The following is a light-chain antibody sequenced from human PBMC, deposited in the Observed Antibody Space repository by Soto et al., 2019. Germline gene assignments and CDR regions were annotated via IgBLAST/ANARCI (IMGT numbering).Light chain of an antibody. V-gene: IGLV2-14*01. J-gene: IGLJ1*01. CDR3: ASFRSGTILV. CDR2: EVN. CDR1: RSDIGDSNF. Sequence: QSVLAQPASVSGSPGQSVTISCTGPRSDIGDSNFISWYQHSPGKAPRLLIYEVNNRPSGVSKRFSGSKDGNTASLTISGLLDDDEADYFCASFRSGTILVFGSGTKVTVL.